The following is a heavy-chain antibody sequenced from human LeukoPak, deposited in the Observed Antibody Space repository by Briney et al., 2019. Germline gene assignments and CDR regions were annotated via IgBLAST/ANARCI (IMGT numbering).Heavy chain of an antibody. Sequence: SETLSLTCTVSGGSISSYYWSWIRQPPGKGLELSGYIYYSGSTNYNPSLKSRVTISVDTSKNQFSLKLSSVTAADTAVYYCARVYMTVAGTIGPAFDIWGQGTMVTVSS. V-gene: IGHV4-59*01. CDR3: ARVYMTVAGTIGPAFDI. CDR2: IYYSGST. D-gene: IGHD6-19*01. CDR1: GGSISSYY. J-gene: IGHJ3*02.